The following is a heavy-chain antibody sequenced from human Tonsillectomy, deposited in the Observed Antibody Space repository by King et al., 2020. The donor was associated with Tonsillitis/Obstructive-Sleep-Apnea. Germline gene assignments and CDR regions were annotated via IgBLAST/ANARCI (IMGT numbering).Heavy chain of an antibody. CDR2: ISGDGGST. Sequence: VQLVESGGGVVQPGGSLRLSCAASGFTFDDYAMHWVRQAPGKGLEWVSLISGDGGSTYYADSVKGRFTISRDNSKNSLYLQMNSLRTEDTALYYCAKDRDGGYSGYDPTPLFDYWGQGTLVTVSS. CDR1: GFTFDDYA. J-gene: IGHJ4*02. D-gene: IGHD5-12*01. V-gene: IGHV3-43*02. CDR3: AKDRDGGYSGYDPTPLFDY.